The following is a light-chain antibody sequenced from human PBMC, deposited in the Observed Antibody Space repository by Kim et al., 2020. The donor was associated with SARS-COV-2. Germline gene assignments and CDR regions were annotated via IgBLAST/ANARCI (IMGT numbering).Light chain of an antibody. V-gene: IGKV3-11*01. CDR2: DAS. J-gene: IGKJ4*01. CDR1: QSVSTY. Sequence: DIVLTQFPATLSLSPGERATLSCRASQSVSTYLAWYQHQPGQSPRLLIHDASNRATGIPPRFSGSGSGTDFTLTISSLEPEDFAIYYCHQRGNWPPSFGGGTKLEI. CDR3: HQRGNWPPS.